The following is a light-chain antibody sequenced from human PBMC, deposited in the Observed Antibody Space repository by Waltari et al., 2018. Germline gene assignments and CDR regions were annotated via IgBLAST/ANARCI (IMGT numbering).Light chain of an antibody. Sequence: DIQMTQSPSSLSASVGDRVTITCQASQDISNYLNWYQQKPGKAPKLLIYDASNLETGVPSRFSGSGSGTHFTLTISSLQPDDFATYYCQQYNSYSRTFGQGTKVEIK. CDR3: QQYNSYSRT. CDR1: QDISNY. J-gene: IGKJ1*01. V-gene: IGKV1-33*01. CDR2: DAS.